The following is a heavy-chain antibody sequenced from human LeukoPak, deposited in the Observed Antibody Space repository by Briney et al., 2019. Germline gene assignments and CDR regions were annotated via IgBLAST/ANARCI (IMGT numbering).Heavy chain of an antibody. V-gene: IGHV3-53*01. CDR1: GFTVISND. J-gene: IGHJ4*02. CDR2: LYSDGNT. D-gene: IGHD1-14*01. Sequence: GGSLRLSCAASGFTVISNDMTWVRQAPGKGLEWVSVLYSDGNTKYADSVQGRFTISRDNSKNTLYLEMNSLSPDDTAVYYCARGVEPLAANTLAYWGQGTLVTVSS. CDR3: ARGVEPLAANTLAY.